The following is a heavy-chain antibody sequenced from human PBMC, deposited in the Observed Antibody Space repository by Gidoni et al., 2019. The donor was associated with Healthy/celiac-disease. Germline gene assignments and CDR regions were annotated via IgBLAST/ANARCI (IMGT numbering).Heavy chain of an antibody. CDR2: IYYSGST. V-gene: IGHV4-59*01. D-gene: IGHD6-13*01. Sequence: QVQLQEPGPGLVKPSATLSLTCTVSGGSTSSYYWSWIRQPPGKGLEWIGLIYYSGSTNYNPYIQSRVTISVDPSKNQFSLKVSFVTAAGTAVYYCAGGRAAAGGLFDPWGQGTLVTVSS. J-gene: IGHJ5*02. CDR1: GGSTSSYY. CDR3: AGGRAAAGGLFDP.